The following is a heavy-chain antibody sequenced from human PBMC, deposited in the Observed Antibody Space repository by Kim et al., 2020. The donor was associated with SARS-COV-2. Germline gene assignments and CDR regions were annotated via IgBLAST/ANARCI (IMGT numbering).Heavy chain of an antibody. D-gene: IGHD3-9*01. CDR2: ISSSGSTI. J-gene: IGHJ4*02. V-gene: IGHV3-48*03. CDR3: ARVTTYYDILTVPPGGNY. Sequence: GGSLRLSCAASGFTFSSYEMNWVRQAPGKGLEWVSYISSSGSTIYYADSVKGRFTISRDNAKNSLYLQMNSLRAEDTAVYYCARVTTYYDILTVPPGGNYSGQGALVTVSS. CDR1: GFTFSSYE.